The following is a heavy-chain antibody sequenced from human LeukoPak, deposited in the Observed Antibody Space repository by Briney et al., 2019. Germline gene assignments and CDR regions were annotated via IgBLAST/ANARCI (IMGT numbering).Heavy chain of an antibody. CDR3: ARAAMTGYSNLKRGVGDGFDN. CDR2: IGTAGDT. D-gene: IGHD3-9*01. V-gene: IGHV3-13*01. CDR1: GFTFRTYD. Sequence: PGGSLRLSCAASGFTFRTYDMHWVRQATGKGLEWVSSIGTAGDTYYPDSVKGRFTISRDNAENSLYLQMNSLRAGDTAVYYCARAAMTGYSNLKRGVGDGFDNWGQGTMVTVSS. J-gene: IGHJ3*02.